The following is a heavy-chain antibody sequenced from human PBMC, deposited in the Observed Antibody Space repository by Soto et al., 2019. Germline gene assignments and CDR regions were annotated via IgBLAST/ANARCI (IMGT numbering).Heavy chain of an antibody. V-gene: IGHV4-31*03. Sequence: SETLSLTCSVSGAALNSGNYYLVGIRQVPGNGLELIGHIYVTGAVDYNPSLRDRITISQDTSERQFSLNLRLVTAADTAVYYCARLRIATNNYKWFDPWGQGTLVTVS. CDR2: IYVTGAV. J-gene: IGHJ5*02. CDR3: ARLRIATNNYKWFDP. CDR1: GAALNSGNYY. D-gene: IGHD2-21*01.